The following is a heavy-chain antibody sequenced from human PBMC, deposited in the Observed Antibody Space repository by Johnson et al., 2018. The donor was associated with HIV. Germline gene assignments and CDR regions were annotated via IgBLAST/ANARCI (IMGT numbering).Heavy chain of an antibody. D-gene: IGHD4-17*01. J-gene: IGHJ3*02. V-gene: IGHV3-66*01. Sequence: VQLVESGGGLVQPGGSLRLSCAASGFTVSSNYMSWVRQAPGKGLEWVSVIYSGGNTYYADSVKGRFTISRDNSKNTVFLQMNRLRAEDTAVYYCAREVAGDYGDSPGAFDIWGQGTMVTVSS. CDR2: IYSGGNT. CDR3: AREVAGDYGDSPGAFDI. CDR1: GFTVSSNY.